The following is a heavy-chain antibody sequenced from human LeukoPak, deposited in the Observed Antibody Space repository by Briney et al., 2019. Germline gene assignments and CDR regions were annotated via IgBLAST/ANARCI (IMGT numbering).Heavy chain of an antibody. D-gene: IGHD6-13*01. CDR2: ISSSSSYI. V-gene: IGHV3-21*01. CDR3: ARGGISSWYVDY. J-gene: IGHJ4*02. CDR1: GFTFSSYW. Sequence: GGSLRLSCAASGFTFSSYWMSWVRQAPGKGLEWVSSISSSSSYIYYADSVKGRFTISRDNAKNSLYLQMNSLRAEDTAVYYCARGGISSWYVDYWGQGTLVTVSS.